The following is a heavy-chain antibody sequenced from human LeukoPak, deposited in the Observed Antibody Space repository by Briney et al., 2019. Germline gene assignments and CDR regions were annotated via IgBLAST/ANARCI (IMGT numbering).Heavy chain of an antibody. CDR1: GFTFSMA. CDR2: SYDGRNK. V-gene: IGHV3-33*08. Sequence: PGGSLRLSCAASGFTFSMACTGSARLQARGWSGWQLSYDGRNKHYADSVKGRFTISRDNAKNSLYLQMNSLRAEDTAVYYCARGDSGYSYGPGVLDYWGQGTLVTVSS. D-gene: IGHD5-18*01. CDR3: ARGDSGYSYGPGVLDY. J-gene: IGHJ4*02.